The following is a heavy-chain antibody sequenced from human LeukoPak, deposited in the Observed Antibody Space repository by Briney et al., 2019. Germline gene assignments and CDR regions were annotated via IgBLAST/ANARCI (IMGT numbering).Heavy chain of an antibody. CDR1: GGSFSGYY. J-gene: IGHJ4*02. V-gene: IGHV4-34*01. Sequence: PSETLSLTCAVYGGSFSGYYWSWIRQPPGKGLEWIGEINHSGSTNYNPSLKSRVTISVDTSKNQFSLKLSSVTAADTAVYYCARGRRERMATIYRAPREQLWGQGTLVTVSS. D-gene: IGHD5-24*01. CDR2: INHSGST. CDR3: ARGRRERMATIYRAPREQL.